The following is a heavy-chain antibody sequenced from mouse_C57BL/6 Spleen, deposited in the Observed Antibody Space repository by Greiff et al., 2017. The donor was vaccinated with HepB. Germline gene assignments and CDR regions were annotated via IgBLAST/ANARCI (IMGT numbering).Heavy chain of an antibody. CDR3: ARDGYYPSWFAY. V-gene: IGHV1-82*01. J-gene: IGHJ3*01. D-gene: IGHD2-3*01. CDR1: GYAFSSSW. Sequence: QVQLQQSGPELVKPGASVKISCKASGYAFSSSWMNWVKQRPGKGLEWIGRIYPGDGDTNYNGKFKGKATLTADKSSSTAYMQLSSLTSEDSAVYFCARDGYYPSWFAYWGQGTLATVSA. CDR2: IYPGDGDT.